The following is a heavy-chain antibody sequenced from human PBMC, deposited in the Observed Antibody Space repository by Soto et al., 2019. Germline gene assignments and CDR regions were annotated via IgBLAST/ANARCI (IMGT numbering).Heavy chain of an antibody. CDR3: AREEGGGYDHRWFDP. Sequence: QVQLQESGPGLVKPSQTLSLTCTVSGGSISSGGYYWSWIRQHPGKGLEWIGYIYDSGNTYYNPSIKSRVIISGYTSKNQFALKLSSVTAADTAVYYCAREEGGGYDHRWFDPWCQRRLVTVSS. CDR2: IYDSGNT. D-gene: IGHD5-12*01. J-gene: IGHJ5*02. V-gene: IGHV4-31*03. CDR1: GGSISSGGYY.